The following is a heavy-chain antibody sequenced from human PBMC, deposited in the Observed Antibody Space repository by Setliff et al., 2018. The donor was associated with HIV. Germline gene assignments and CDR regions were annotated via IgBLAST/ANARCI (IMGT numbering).Heavy chain of an antibody. Sequence: GGSLRLSCEASGFTFDDYGMNWVRQAPGKGLEWVTVMYKGGKTYYADFVKGRFTIARDDSKNTVSLQMTNLGTGDTATYYCAKGGYGGAYYVAGYWGQGTLVTVSS. J-gene: IGHJ4*02. D-gene: IGHD5-18*01. V-gene: IGHV3-NL1*01. CDR2: MYKGGKT. CDR3: AKGGYGGAYYVAGY. CDR1: GFTFDDYG.